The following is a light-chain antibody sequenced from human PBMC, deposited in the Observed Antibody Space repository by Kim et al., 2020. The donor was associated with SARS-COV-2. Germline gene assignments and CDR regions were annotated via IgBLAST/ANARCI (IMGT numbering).Light chain of an antibody. J-gene: IGKJ2*01. Sequence: DIQMTQSPSSLSASVGDRVTITCRASQSISSYLNWYQQKPGKAPKLLIYAASSSQSGVPSRFSGSGSGTDFTLTINSLQPEDFATYYCQQNYSTPYTFGQGTKLEI. CDR2: AAS. CDR1: QSISSY. CDR3: QQNYSTPYT. V-gene: IGKV1-39*01.